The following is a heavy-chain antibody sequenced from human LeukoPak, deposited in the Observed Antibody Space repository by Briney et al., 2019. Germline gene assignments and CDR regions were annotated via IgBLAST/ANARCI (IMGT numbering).Heavy chain of an antibody. CDR2: ISYDGSNK. V-gene: IGHV3-30*04. Sequence: PGGSLRLSCAASGFTFSSYAMHWVRQAPGKGLEGVAVISYDGSNKYYADSVKGRFTISRDNSKNTLYLQMNSLRAEDTAVYYCARSYYYDSSGYLDYWGQGTLVTVSS. J-gene: IGHJ4*02. CDR1: GFTFSSYA. CDR3: ARSYYYDSSGYLDY. D-gene: IGHD3-22*01.